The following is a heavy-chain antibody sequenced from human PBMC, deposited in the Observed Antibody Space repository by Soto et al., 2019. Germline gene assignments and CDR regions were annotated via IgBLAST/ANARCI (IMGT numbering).Heavy chain of an antibody. V-gene: IGHV1-18*01. CDR1: GYTFTGYG. J-gene: IGHJ5*02. CDR3: ARTTHVNWNPSS. Sequence: ASVKVSCKASGYTFTGYGISWVRQAPGQGLEWMGWISAYNGNTNYAQKLQGRVTMTTDTSTSTAYMELRSLRSDDTAVYYCARTTHVNWNPSSWGQGTLVTVSS. CDR2: ISAYNGNT. D-gene: IGHD1-1*01.